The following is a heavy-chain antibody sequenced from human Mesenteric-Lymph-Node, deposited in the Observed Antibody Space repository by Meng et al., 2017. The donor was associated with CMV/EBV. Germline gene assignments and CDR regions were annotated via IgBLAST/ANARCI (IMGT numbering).Heavy chain of an antibody. D-gene: IGHD3-10*01. V-gene: IGHV3-21*01. Sequence: GGSLRLSCAASGFSFSSYAMSWVRQAPGKGLEWVSSISTSSTYIYYADSVKGRFTISRDDAKNSLYLQMNSLRAEDTALYYCARNPGTDAFDIWGQGAMVTVSS. J-gene: IGHJ3*02. CDR3: ARNPGTDAFDI. CDR2: ISTSSTYI. CDR1: GFSFSSYA.